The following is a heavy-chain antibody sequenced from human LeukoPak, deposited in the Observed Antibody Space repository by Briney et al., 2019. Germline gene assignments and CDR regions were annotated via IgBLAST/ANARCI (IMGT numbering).Heavy chain of an antibody. CDR1: GFTFGGYG. J-gene: IGHJ4*02. CDR3: TRYNNDHFDY. D-gene: IGHD1-14*01. CDR2: IAYDGSRA. V-gene: IGHV3-33*01. Sequence: AGSLRLSCAGSGFTFGGYGMHWFRQTPGKGLEWVAVIAYDGSRAFYADSVKGRFTISRDNSKNTMSVQMDDLRAEDTAVYYCTRYNNDHFDYWGQGTLVTVSS.